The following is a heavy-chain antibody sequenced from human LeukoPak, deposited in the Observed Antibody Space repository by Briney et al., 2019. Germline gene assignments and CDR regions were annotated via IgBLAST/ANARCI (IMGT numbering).Heavy chain of an antibody. J-gene: IGHJ5*02. CDR2: INPNSGGT. CDR1: GYTFTSYD. CDR3: ARPGSSWYLLAFDP. D-gene: IGHD6-13*01. V-gene: IGHV1-2*02. Sequence: GASVKVSCKASGYTFTSYDINWVRQATGQGLEWMGWINPNSGGTNYAQKFQGRVTMTRDTSISTAYMELSRLRSDDTAVYYCARPGSSWYLLAFDPWGQGTLVTVSS.